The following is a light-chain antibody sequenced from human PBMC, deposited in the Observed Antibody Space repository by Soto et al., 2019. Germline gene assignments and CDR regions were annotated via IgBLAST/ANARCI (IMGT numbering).Light chain of an antibody. CDR1: QSISSW. J-gene: IGKJ2*01. V-gene: IGKV1-5*01. CDR3: QQYNSFPYT. CDR2: DAS. Sequence: DIQMTQSPSTLSASVGDRVTITCRASQSISSWLAWYQQKPGKAPKLLIYDASSLESGVPSRFSGSGSGTEFTLTISSLQPDDCATYYCQQYNSFPYTFGQGTKREIK.